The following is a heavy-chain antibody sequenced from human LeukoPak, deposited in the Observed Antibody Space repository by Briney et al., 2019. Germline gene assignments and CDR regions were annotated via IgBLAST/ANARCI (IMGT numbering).Heavy chain of an antibody. CDR3: ARDGYCSSTSCSLDYFDY. CDR1: GGSISSSSYY. V-gene: IGHV4-39*07. Sequence: PSETLSLTCTVSGGSISSSSYYWGWIRQPPGEGLEWIGSIYYSGSTYYNPSLKSRVTISVDTSKNQFSLKLSSVTAADTAVYYCARDGYCSSTSCSLDYFDYWGQGTLVTVSS. CDR2: IYYSGST. D-gene: IGHD2-2*03. J-gene: IGHJ4*02.